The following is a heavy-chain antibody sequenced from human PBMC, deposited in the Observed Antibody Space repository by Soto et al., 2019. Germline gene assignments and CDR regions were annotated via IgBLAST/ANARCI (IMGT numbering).Heavy chain of an antibody. CDR1: GGSISSSSYY. J-gene: IGHJ4*02. CDR3: ARLRHRGPDY. V-gene: IGHV4-39*01. CDR2: IYYSGST. Sequence: NPSETLSLTCTVSGGSISSSSYYWGWIRQPPGKGLEWIGSIYYSGSTYYNPSLKSRVTISVDTSKNQFSLKLSSVTAADTAVYYCARLRHRGPDYWGQGTLVTVSS. D-gene: IGHD3-10*01.